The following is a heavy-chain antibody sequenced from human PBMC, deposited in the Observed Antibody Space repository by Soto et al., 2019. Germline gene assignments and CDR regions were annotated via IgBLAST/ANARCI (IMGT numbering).Heavy chain of an antibody. D-gene: IGHD2-2*01. Sequence: ASVKVSCKASGYTFTSYDINWVRQATGQGLEWMGWMNPNSGNTGYAQKFQGRVTMTRNTSISTACMELSSLRSEDTAVYYCARWGSEYQLPGRYYYGTDVWGQGTTVTVSS. CDR2: MNPNSGNT. V-gene: IGHV1-8*01. CDR1: GYTFTSYD. CDR3: ARWGSEYQLPGRYYYGTDV. J-gene: IGHJ6*02.